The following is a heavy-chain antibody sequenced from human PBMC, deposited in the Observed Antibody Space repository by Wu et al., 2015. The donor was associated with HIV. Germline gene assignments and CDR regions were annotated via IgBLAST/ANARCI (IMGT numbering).Heavy chain of an antibody. CDR3: ASLSGYHSSGYEAEYFQH. D-gene: IGHD3-22*01. CDR1: GGTFSSYA. V-gene: IGHV1-69*13. Sequence: QVQLVQSGAEVKKPGSSVKVSCKASGGTFSSYAISWVRQAPGQGLEWMGRIIPIFGTANYAQKFQGRVTITADESTSTAYMELSSLRSEDTAMYYCASLSGYHSSGYEAEYFQHWGQGTLVTVSS. CDR2: IIPIFGTA. J-gene: IGHJ1*01.